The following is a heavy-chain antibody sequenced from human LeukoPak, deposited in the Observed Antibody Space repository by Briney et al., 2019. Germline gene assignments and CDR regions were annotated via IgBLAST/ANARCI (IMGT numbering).Heavy chain of an antibody. CDR2: ISPNSGGT. Sequence: ASVKVSCKASGYTFTGYYMHWVRQAPGQGLEWMGWISPNSGGTNYAQKFQGRVTMTRDTSISTAYMELSRLRSDDTAVYYCARVRYTVLRPDYWGQGTLVTVSS. D-gene: IGHD3-3*01. CDR3: ARVRYTVLRPDY. J-gene: IGHJ4*02. V-gene: IGHV1-2*02. CDR1: GYTFTGYY.